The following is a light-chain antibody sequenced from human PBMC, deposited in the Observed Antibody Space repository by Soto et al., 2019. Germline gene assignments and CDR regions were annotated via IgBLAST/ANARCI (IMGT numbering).Light chain of an antibody. CDR1: ESIRTW. CDR2: DAS. CDR3: QQYYTYPWT. Sequence: DIQMTQSPTTLSSSIGDRFTITWLASESIRTWLAWYQHKPGKAPKFLIYDASTLESGVPSRFSGSGSGTDFTLTISSLQPEDFATYYCQQYYTYPWTFGQGTKVDI. V-gene: IGKV1-5*01. J-gene: IGKJ1*01.